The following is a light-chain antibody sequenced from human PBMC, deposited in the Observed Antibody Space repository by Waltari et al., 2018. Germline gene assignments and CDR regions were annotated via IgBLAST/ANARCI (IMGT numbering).Light chain of an antibody. CDR3: QQGYNTPLT. CDR2: AAS. CDR1: QGMSSW. Sequence: DIQMTQSPSSLSASVGDKVTITCRASQGMSSWLAWYQQKPGKAPNLLIYAASSLQSGVPSRFSGSGSGTDYTLTISSLQPEDFATYYCQQGYNTPLTFGGGTKVEIK. J-gene: IGKJ4*01. V-gene: IGKV1-12*01.